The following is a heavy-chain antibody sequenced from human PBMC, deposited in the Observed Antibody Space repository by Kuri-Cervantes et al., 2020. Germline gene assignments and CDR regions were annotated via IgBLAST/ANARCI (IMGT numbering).Heavy chain of an antibody. J-gene: IGHJ6*03. D-gene: IGHD3-10*01. CDR2: IYYSGST. Sequence: SETLSLTCTVSGGSISSSSYYWGWIRQPPGKGLEWIGSIYYSGSTYYNPSLKSRVTISVDTYKNQFSLKLSSVTAADTAVYYCARGGPHSGSSFYYYYYMDVWGKGTTVTDSS. CDR3: ARGGPHSGSSFYYYYYMDV. V-gene: IGHV4-39*07. CDR1: GGSISSSSYY.